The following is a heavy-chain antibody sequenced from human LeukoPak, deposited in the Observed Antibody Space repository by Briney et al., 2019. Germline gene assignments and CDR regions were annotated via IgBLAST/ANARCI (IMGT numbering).Heavy chain of an antibody. CDR2: ISSSGSTI. CDR3: AREWGRWLQFYYYGMDV. V-gene: IGHV3-11*01. J-gene: IGHJ6*02. CDR1: GFTFSDYY. Sequence: PGGSLRLSCAASGFTFSDYYMSWIRQAPGKGLEWVSYISSSGSTIYYADSVKGRFTISRDNAKNSLYLQMNSLRAEDTAVYYCAREWGRWLQFYYYGMDVWGQGTTVTVSS. D-gene: IGHD5-12*01.